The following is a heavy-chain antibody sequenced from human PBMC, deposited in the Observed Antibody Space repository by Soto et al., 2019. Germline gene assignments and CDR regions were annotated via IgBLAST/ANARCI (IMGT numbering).Heavy chain of an antibody. CDR2: ISSTTNYI. Sequence: WGSLLLSCAASVFTFTIYSMNWVRQAPGKGLEWVSSISSTTNYIYYADSMKGRFTVSRDNAKNSVYLDMNSLSAEDTAVYYCARESEDLTSNFDYWGQGTMVTVSS. V-gene: IGHV3-21*01. CDR1: VFTFTIYS. J-gene: IGHJ4*02. CDR3: ARESEDLTSNFDY.